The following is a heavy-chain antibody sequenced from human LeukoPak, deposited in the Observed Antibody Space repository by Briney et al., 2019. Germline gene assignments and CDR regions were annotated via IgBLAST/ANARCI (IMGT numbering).Heavy chain of an antibody. CDR3: VSPRGFSYGYFDY. J-gene: IGHJ4*02. D-gene: IGHD5-18*01. V-gene: IGHV4-39*01. CDR2: IYYSKST. Sequence: SETLSLTCTVSGGSISSSSAYWGWIRQPPGKGLEWIGSIYYSKSTHYNPSLKSRVTISADTSKNQFSLTLGSVSATDTAVYYCVSPRGFSYGYFDYWGQGTLVTVSS. CDR1: GGSISSSSAY.